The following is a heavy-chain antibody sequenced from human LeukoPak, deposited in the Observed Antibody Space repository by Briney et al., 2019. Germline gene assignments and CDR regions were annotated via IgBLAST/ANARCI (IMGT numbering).Heavy chain of an antibody. J-gene: IGHJ5*02. CDR1: GGSISSYY. CDR3: ARAKSSGTGNWFDP. CDR2: IYTSGST. Sequence: PSETLSLTCTVSGGSISSYYWSWIRQPAGKGLEGIGRIYTSGSTNYNPSLKSRVTMSVDTSKNQFSLKLSSVTAADTAVYYCARAKSSGTGNWFDPWGQGTLVTVSS. V-gene: IGHV4-4*07. D-gene: IGHD6-19*01.